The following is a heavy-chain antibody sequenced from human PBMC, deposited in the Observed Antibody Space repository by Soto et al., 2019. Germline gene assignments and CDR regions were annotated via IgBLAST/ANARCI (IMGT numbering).Heavy chain of an antibody. J-gene: IGHJ6*02. V-gene: IGHV3-74*01. CDR2: INSDGSST. Sequence: EVQLVESGGGLVQPGGSLRLSCAASGFTFSSYWMHWVRQAPGKGLVWVSRINSDGSSTSYADSVKGRFTISRDNAKNTLYLQMNSLRAEDTAVYYCARVGIAAAGTGYYYGMDVWGQGTTVTVSS. D-gene: IGHD6-13*01. CDR1: GFTFSSYW. CDR3: ARVGIAAAGTGYYYGMDV.